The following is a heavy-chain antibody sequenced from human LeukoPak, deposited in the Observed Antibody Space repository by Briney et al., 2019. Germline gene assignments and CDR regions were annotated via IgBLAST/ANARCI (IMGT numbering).Heavy chain of an antibody. V-gene: IGHV3-21*01. D-gene: IGHD2-2*02. CDR3: ARAHTPARPTSYYLDY. J-gene: IGHJ4*02. CDR1: GFTFSSYS. Sequence: GGSLRLSCAASGFTFSSYSMNWVRQAPGKGLEWVSSISSSSSYIYYADSVKGRFTISRDNAKNSLYLQMNSLRAEDTAVYYCARAHTPARPTSYYLDYWGQGTLVTVSS. CDR2: ISSSSSYI.